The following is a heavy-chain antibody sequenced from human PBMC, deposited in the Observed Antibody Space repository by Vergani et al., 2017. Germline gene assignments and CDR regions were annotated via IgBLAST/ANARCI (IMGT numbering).Heavy chain of an antibody. CDR1: GFTFSDYY. J-gene: IGHJ4*02. D-gene: IGHD5-24*01. Sequence: EVQLVESGGGLVKPGGSLRLSCAASGFTFSDYYMSWIRQAPGKGLEWVSAISVSGGSTYYADSVKGRFTISRDNSKNTLYLQMNSLRAEDTAVYYCAKVPNERDGYNNDYWGQGTLVTVSS. CDR2: ISVSGGST. V-gene: IGHV3-23*04. CDR3: AKVPNERDGYNNDY.